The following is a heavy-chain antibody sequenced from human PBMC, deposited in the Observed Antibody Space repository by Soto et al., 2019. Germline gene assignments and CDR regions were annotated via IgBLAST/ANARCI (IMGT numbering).Heavy chain of an antibody. CDR3: ASGNYGWYLGDFYY. V-gene: IGHV3-11*05. J-gene: IGHJ4*02. CDR2: ISSRSTYT. D-gene: IGHD6-19*01. CDR1: GFTFSDYY. Sequence: QVQLVESGGGLVKPGGSLRLSCAASGFTFSDYYMTWLRQAPGKGLEWLSYISSRSTYTNYADSVQGRFTISRDNAKNSLYLQMNSLRAEDTAVYYCASGNYGWYLGDFYYWGQGTLVSVSS.